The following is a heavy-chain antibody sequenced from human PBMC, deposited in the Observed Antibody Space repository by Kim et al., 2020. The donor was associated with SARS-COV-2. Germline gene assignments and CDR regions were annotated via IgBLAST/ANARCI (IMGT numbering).Heavy chain of an antibody. J-gene: IGHJ4*02. CDR3: AKDIGGGVDY. CDR2: ST. Sequence: STYYADSVKGRFTISRDNSKNSLYLQMNSLRTEDTALYYCAKDIGGGVDYWGQGTLVTVSS. D-gene: IGHD2-8*01. V-gene: IGHV3-43*01.